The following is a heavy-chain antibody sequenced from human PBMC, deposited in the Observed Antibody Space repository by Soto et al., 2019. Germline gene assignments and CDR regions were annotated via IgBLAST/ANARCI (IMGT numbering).Heavy chain of an antibody. D-gene: IGHD2-8*02. CDR1: GYTFSSYG. CDR3: ARDYTGRGYFDH. CDR2: INGYSGRT. V-gene: IGHV1-18*04. J-gene: IGHJ4*02. Sequence: QVQLVQSGPEVKNPGASVRVSCKASGYTFSSYGISWVRQAPGHGLEWMGWINGYSGRTNYAQDFQGRVSMTTEKSTSTVYMELRSLTSGDTALYYCARDYTGRGYFDHWGQGSLVTVSS.